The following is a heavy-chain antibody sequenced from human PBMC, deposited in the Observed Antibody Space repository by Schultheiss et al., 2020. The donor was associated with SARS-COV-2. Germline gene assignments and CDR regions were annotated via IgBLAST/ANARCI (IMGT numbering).Heavy chain of an antibody. Sequence: KISCKASGGTFSSYGISWVRQAPGQGLEWMGGIIPIFDTTNYAQKFQGRVTMTTDTSTSTAYMELNSLTSEDTAVYYCSRVGPIAVAAVDYWGQGTLVTVSS. CDR1: GGTFSSYG. CDR2: IIPIFDTT. CDR3: SRVGPIAVAAVDY. V-gene: IGHV1-69*05. D-gene: IGHD6-19*01. J-gene: IGHJ4*02.